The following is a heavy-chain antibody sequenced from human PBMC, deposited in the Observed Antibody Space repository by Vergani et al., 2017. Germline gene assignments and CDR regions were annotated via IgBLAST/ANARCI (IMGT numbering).Heavy chain of an antibody. V-gene: IGHV3-13*01. CDR3: ARDWGLYSYGSAFDI. CDR1: GFTFSSYD. Sequence: EVQLVESGGGLVQPGGSLRLSCAASGFTFSSYDMHWVRQATGKGLEWVSAIGTAGDTYYPGSVKGRLTITRENAKNSLYLQMNSLRAEDTAVYYCARDWGLYSYGSAFDIWGQGTMVTVSS. CDR2: IGTAGDT. J-gene: IGHJ3*02. D-gene: IGHD5-18*01.